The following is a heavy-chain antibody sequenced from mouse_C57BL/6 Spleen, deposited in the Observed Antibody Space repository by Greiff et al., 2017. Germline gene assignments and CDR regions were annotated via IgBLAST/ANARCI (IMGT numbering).Heavy chain of an antibody. CDR1: GYTFTSYW. CDR2: IYPGNSDT. CDR3: TRWGYDVMDY. D-gene: IGHD2-2*01. J-gene: IGHJ4*01. V-gene: IGHV1-5*01. Sequence: EVQLQQSGTVLARPGASVKMSCKTSGYTFTSYWMHWVKQRPGQGLEWIGAIYPGNSDTSYNQKFKGKAKLTADTSASTAYMELSSLTNEDSAVYYCTRWGYDVMDYWGQGTSVTVSS.